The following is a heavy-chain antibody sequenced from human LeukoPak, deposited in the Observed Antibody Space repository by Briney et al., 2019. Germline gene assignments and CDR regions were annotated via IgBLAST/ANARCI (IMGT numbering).Heavy chain of an antibody. CDR1: GFTFSSYA. Sequence: GGSLRLSCAASGFTFSSYAMSWVRQAPGKGLEWVSAISGSGGSTYYADSVKGRFTISRDNSKNALYLQMNSLRAEDTAVYYCAKGRFLEWLLIDYWGQGTLVTVSS. CDR2: ISGSGGST. V-gene: IGHV3-23*01. D-gene: IGHD3-3*01. CDR3: AKGRFLEWLLIDY. J-gene: IGHJ4*02.